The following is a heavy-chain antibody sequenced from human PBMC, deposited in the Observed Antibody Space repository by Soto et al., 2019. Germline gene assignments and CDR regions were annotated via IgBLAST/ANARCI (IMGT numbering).Heavy chain of an antibody. CDR3: ARGVLRFLQWFVP. CDR2: VYYSGST. Sequence: QVQLQESGPGLVKPSETLSLTCTVSGASVNSENYYWSWIRQPPGKGLEWIGYVYYSGSTNYNPSLTSRATISLDTYKNQFSLNMTSMTSADTAFYYCARGVLRFLQWFVPWGQGTLVTVSS. V-gene: IGHV4-61*01. J-gene: IGHJ5*02. D-gene: IGHD3-3*01. CDR1: GASVNSENYY.